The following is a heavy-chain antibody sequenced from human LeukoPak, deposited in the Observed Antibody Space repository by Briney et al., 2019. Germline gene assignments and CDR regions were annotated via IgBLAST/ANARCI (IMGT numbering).Heavy chain of an antibody. V-gene: IGHV4-59*08. J-gene: IGHJ2*01. CDR1: GGSVSNYY. CDR3: ARHFPYGHWYFDL. Sequence: PSETLSLTCTVSGGSVSNYYWSWIRQSPGKGLEWIGYIYYTETSYNPSLKSRVTISADTSKNQFSLKLSSVTAADTAVYYCARHFPYGHWYFDLWGRGTLVTVSS. CDR2: IYYTET. D-gene: IGHD4-17*01.